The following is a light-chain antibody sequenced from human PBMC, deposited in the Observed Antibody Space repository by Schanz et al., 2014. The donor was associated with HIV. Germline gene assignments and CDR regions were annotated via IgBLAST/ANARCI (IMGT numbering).Light chain of an antibody. Sequence: SVLTQPPSLSGAPGQWVTVSCSGGSSNIGAGFDVHWYQQLPGTAPKLLIYGDNSRPSGVPDRFSGSESGTSASLAISGLQSEDEADYYCTSYAGSNVLGIFGGGTKLTVL. CDR2: GDN. J-gene: IGLJ2*01. CDR1: SSNIGAGFD. V-gene: IGLV1-40*01. CDR3: TSYAGSNVLGI.